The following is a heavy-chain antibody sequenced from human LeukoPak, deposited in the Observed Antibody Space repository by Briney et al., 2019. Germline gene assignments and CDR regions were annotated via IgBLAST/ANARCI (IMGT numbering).Heavy chain of an antibody. J-gene: IGHJ2*01. CDR3: AKDIDWGRFDV. Sequence: GGSLRLSCAASGFSFSDYYMSWIRQAPGKGLEWVSYISSSGSTIYYADSVKGRFAISRDNSRNTVYFQLNSLRADDTAVYYCAKDIDWGRFDVWGRGTLVTVSS. V-gene: IGHV3-11*01. D-gene: IGHD7-27*01. CDR2: ISSSGSTI. CDR1: GFSFSDYY.